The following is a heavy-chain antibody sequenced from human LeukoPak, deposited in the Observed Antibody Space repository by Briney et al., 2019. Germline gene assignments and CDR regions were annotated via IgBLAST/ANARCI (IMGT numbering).Heavy chain of an antibody. D-gene: IGHD3-10*01. Sequence: ASVKVSCKASGYTFTSYYMHWVRQAPGQGLEWMVIINPSGGSTNYAQKFQGRVTMTRDTSTSTVYMELSSLRSEDTAVYYCARTSGSPAYYFDYWGQGTLVTVSS. CDR2: INPSGGST. J-gene: IGHJ4*02. CDR3: ARTSGSPAYYFDY. V-gene: IGHV1-46*01. CDR1: GYTFTSYY.